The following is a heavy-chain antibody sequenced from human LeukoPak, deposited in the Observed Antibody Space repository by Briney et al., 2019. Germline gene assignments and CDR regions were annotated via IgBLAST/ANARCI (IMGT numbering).Heavy chain of an antibody. J-gene: IGHJ6*03. CDR3: ARQLYDSSGFPPYHRDYYMDV. CDR2: IYYSGST. D-gene: IGHD3-22*01. CDR1: GGSISSSRYY. Sequence: SETLSLTCTVSGGSISSSRYYWGWIRQPPGKGLEWIGNIYYSGSTYYNPSLKSRATILVDTSKNQFSLKLSSVTAADTAVYYCARQLYDSSGFPPYHRDYYMDVWGKGTTVTVSS. V-gene: IGHV4-39*01.